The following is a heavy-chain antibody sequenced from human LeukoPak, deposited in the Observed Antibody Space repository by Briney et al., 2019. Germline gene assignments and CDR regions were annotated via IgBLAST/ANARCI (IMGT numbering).Heavy chain of an antibody. J-gene: IGHJ6*03. V-gene: IGHV3-48*04. CDR3: ARDSATAMVDVYYYMDV. CDR2: ISGSGIST. CDR1: GFTFSSYS. Sequence: GGSLRLSCAASGFTFSSYSMNWVRQAPGKGLEWVSHISGSGISTYYADSVKGRFTFSRDNAKNSLYLQMNSLRAEDTAVYYCARDSATAMVDVYYYMDVWGKGTTVTVSS. D-gene: IGHD5-18*01.